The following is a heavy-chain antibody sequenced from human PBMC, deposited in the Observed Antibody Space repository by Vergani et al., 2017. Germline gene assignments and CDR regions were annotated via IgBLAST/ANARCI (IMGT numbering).Heavy chain of an antibody. V-gene: IGHV5-51*01. CDR1: EYSFGNYW. Sequence: EVELVQSEPEMRKPGESLKISCKGSEYSFGNYWIGWVRQMPGKGLEWMGIIYPADSDTRYSPSVQGQVTISADKSISTAFLQWDSLKASDTALYYCARHTTYTDSWGQGTLVTVSS. CDR3: ARHTTYTDS. CDR2: IYPADSDT. J-gene: IGHJ4*02. D-gene: IGHD1-1*01.